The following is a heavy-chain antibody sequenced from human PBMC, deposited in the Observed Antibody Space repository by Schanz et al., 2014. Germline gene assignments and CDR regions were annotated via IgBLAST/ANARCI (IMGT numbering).Heavy chain of an antibody. Sequence: EVHLLESGGGLVPPGGSLRLSCAASGFNFSDYAMCWVRQAPGKGLEWVSRIKSDGSSTSYADSVKGRFTISRDNAKNTLYLQMNSLRAEDTAVYYCAKGRFGELSAFDIWGQGTMVTVSS. CDR3: AKGRFGELSAFDI. CDR2: IKSDGSST. V-gene: IGHV3-23*01. D-gene: IGHD3-10*01. J-gene: IGHJ3*02. CDR1: GFNFSDYA.